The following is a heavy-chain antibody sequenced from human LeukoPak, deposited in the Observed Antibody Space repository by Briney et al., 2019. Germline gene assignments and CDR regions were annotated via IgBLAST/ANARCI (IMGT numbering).Heavy chain of an antibody. CDR1: GFSPSTSGMC. V-gene: IGHV2-70*11. J-gene: IGHJ4*02. Sequence: SGPALVKPTQTLTVTCTFSGFSPSTSGMCVNWIRQPPGKALEWLARIDWDDDKYYSTSLKTRLTISKDTSKNQVVLTMTNMDPEDAATYYFERTAGATTPDYWGQGTLVTVSS. D-gene: IGHD1-26*01. CDR3: ERTAGATTPDY. CDR2: IDWDDDK.